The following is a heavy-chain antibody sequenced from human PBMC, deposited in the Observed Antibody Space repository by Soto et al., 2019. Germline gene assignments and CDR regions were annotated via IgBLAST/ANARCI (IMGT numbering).Heavy chain of an antibody. J-gene: IGHJ5*02. CDR2: IYYSGNT. CDR1: GVSISSGDYY. CDR3: ASFGVASMNWFDP. Sequence: QVQLQESGPGLVKPSQTLSLTCTVSGVSISSGDYYWNWIRQPPGKGLEWIGCIYYSGNTYYNPSLKGRLTISLATSKNQFSLRLSSVTAADTAVYYCASFGVASMNWFDPWGQGTLVTVSS. D-gene: IGHD3-3*01. V-gene: IGHV4-30-4*01.